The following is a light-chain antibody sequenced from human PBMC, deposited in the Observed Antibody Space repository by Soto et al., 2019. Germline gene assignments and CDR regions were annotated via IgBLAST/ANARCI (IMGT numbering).Light chain of an antibody. Sequence: EIVMTQSPVTLSVSPGERATLSCRASQTVDSNLAWYQQKPGQAPRLLIFGASTKATGIPPRFSGSGYGTDFTLTISSLQSEDLAVYNCKQYNNWPPYTFCQGTKLEIK. CDR1: QTVDSN. V-gene: IGKV3D-15*01. CDR2: GAS. J-gene: IGKJ2*01. CDR3: KQYNNWPPYT.